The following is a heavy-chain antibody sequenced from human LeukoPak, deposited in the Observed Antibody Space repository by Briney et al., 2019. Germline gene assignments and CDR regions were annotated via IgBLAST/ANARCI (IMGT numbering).Heavy chain of an antibody. Sequence: PGGSLRLSCAASGFTFTNSAMTWVRQAPGKGLEWVSTVSGSGGNTYYADSVKGRFTISRDNAKNSVYLQMSSLRVEDTAVYFCAGTSNYFHYWGQGTLVTVSP. D-gene: IGHD1/OR15-1a*01. CDR1: GFTFTNSA. V-gene: IGHV3-23*01. CDR3: AGTSNYFHY. J-gene: IGHJ4*02. CDR2: VSGSGGNT.